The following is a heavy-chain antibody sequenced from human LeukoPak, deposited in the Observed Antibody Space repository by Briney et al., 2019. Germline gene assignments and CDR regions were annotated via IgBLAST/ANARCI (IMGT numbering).Heavy chain of an antibody. CDR1: GFTFSSYS. J-gene: IGHJ4*02. Sequence: SGGSLRLSCAASGFTFSSYSMNWVRQAPGKGLEWVSSISSSSSYIYYADSVKGRFTISRDNAKKSLYLQMNSLRAEDTAVYYCARNPTLRYFDWYSLNWGQGTLVTVSS. D-gene: IGHD3-9*01. V-gene: IGHV3-21*01. CDR2: ISSSSSYI. CDR3: ARNPTLRYFDWYSLN.